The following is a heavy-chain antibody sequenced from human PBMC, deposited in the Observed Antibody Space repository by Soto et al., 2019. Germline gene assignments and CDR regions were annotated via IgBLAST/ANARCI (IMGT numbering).Heavy chain of an antibody. CDR2: INPNSGVT. CDR1: GYYFTGYY. Sequence: QVQLVQSGAEMKKPGASVKISCKASGYYFTGYYMHWVRQAPGQGLEWMGRINPNSGVTNYAQRFQGRVTMTRDTSISTAYLEVKRLTSDDTAVYYCATNLFSSTSRGSDFDPWGQGTLVIVSS. J-gene: IGHJ5*02. D-gene: IGHD2-2*01. V-gene: IGHV1-2*06. CDR3: ATNLFSSTSRGSDFDP.